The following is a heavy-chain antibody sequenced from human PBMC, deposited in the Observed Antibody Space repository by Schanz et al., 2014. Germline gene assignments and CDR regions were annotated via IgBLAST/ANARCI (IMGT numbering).Heavy chain of an antibody. CDR3: ARHLEGYHIPQFVY. D-gene: IGHD3-3*01. J-gene: IGHJ4*02. V-gene: IGHV4-31*01. CDR1: GDSVSSAGSY. Sequence: QVQLRESGPRLVKPSQTLSLSCTVSGDSVSSAGSYWSWIRQHSGKGLEWIGYIYYSGSTYYNPPLKRPPPISVEPSKNQSSLKLSSVPAADTALYYCARHLEGYHIPQFVYWGQGALVTVSS. CDR2: IYYSGST.